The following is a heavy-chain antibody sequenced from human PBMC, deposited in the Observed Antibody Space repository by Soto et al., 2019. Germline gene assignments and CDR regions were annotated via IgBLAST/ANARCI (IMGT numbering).Heavy chain of an antibody. CDR1: GDSISNGPYY. V-gene: IGHV4-39*01. Sequence: QLQLQESGPGLVKPSETLSLTCTVSGDSISNGPYYWGWIRQTPGEGLEWIGIINYSDDAYYNPSLKSRVTISVDTSRNQFSLKLSSVTAADTAVYYCARHRTVPYSSGSDFWGQGTLVTVSS. CDR3: ARHRTVPYSSGSDF. J-gene: IGHJ4*02. D-gene: IGHD6-19*01. CDR2: INYSDDA.